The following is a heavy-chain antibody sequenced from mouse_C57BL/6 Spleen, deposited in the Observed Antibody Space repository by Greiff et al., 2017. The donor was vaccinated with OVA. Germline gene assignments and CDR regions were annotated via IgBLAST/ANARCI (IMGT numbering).Heavy chain of an antibody. V-gene: IGHV1-15*01. CDR2: IDPETGGT. CDR3: TRKEDDYEDFDY. J-gene: IGHJ2*01. Sequence: VQLQQSGAELVRPGASVTLSCKASGYTFTDYEMHWVKQTPVHGLEWIGAIDPETGGTAYNQKFKGKAILTADKSSSTAYMELRSLTSEDSAVYYCTRKEDDYEDFDYWGQGTTLTVSS. CDR1: GYTFTDYE. D-gene: IGHD2-4*01.